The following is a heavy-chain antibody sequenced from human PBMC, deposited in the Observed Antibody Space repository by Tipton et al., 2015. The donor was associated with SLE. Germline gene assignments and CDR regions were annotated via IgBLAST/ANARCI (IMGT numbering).Heavy chain of an antibody. J-gene: IGHJ3*02. D-gene: IGHD3-10*01. CDR1: RFTFDNYA. CDR2: ISWDSGTI. CDR3: AKDLLGGSFDI. V-gene: IGHV3-9*01. Sequence: RSLRLSCAVSRFTFDNYAMHWVRQAPGKGLEWVSGISWDSGTIGYADSVKGRFTISRDNAKNSLNLQMNSLRTEDTALYYCAKDLLGGSFDIWGQGTMVIVSS.